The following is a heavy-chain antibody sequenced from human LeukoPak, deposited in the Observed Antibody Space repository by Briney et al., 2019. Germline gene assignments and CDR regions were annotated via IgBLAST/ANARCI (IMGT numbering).Heavy chain of an antibody. V-gene: IGHV3-7*01. J-gene: IGHJ4*02. CDR3: ARDKTAGGEQWLVHFDY. CDR1: GFTFSTYW. CDR2: IKPDGSDK. D-gene: IGHD6-19*01. Sequence: GGSLRLSCATSGFTFSTYWMNWVRQAPGKGLEWVANIKPDGSDKYYVDSVKGRFTISRDNAKNSLYLQMNSLRAEDTAVYYCARDKTAGGEQWLVHFDYWGQGTLVTVSS.